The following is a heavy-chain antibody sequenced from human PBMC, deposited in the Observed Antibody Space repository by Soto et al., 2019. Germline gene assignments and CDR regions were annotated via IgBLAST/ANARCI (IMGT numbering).Heavy chain of an antibody. J-gene: IGHJ4*02. CDR1: GYSISSGYY. D-gene: IGHD2-2*01. CDR2: IYHSGST. CDR3: ARVFLGYCSSTSCPYYFDY. Sequence: QVQLQESGPGLVKPSETLSLTCAVSGYSISSGYYWGWIRQPPGKGLEWIGSIYHSGSTYYNPSLKSRVTISVDTSKNQFSLKLSSVTAADTAVYYCARVFLGYCSSTSCPYYFDYWGQGTLVTVSS. V-gene: IGHV4-38-2*01.